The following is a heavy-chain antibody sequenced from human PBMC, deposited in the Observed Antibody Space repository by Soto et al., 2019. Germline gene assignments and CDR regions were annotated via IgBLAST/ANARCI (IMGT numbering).Heavy chain of an antibody. V-gene: IGHV1-8*01. CDR1: GYTFTSYD. D-gene: IGHD6-19*01. CDR2: MNPNSGNT. J-gene: IGHJ6*02. Sequence: QVQLVQSGAEVKKPGASVKVSCKASGYTFTSYDINWVRQATGQGLEWMGWMNPNSGNTGYAQNFQGRVTMTRNTSISTAYMELSSLRSEDTAVYYCARGLKTPALQQWLVRLRGVRQHYYYYGMDVWGQGTTVTVSS. CDR3: ARGLKTPALQQWLVRLRGVRQHYYYYGMDV.